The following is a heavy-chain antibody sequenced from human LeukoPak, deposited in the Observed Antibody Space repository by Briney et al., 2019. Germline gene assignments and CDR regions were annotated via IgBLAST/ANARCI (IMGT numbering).Heavy chain of an antibody. Sequence: SETLSLTCTVSSGSISSYYWSWIRQPPGKGLEWIGYIYYSGSTNYNPSLKSRVTISVDTSKNQFSLKLSSVTAADTAVYYCARGSSWYYFDYWGQGTLVTVSS. V-gene: IGHV4-59*01. D-gene: IGHD6-13*01. CDR2: IYYSGST. CDR1: SGSISSYY. CDR3: ARGSSWYYFDY. J-gene: IGHJ4*02.